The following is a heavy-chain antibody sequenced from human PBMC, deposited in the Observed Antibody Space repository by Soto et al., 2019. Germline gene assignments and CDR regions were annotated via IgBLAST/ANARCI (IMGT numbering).Heavy chain of an antibody. V-gene: IGHV3-48*02. CDR1: GFIFSSFI. J-gene: IGHJ6*02. CDR3: ARGARDSGDYFSYGLDV. Sequence: PGGSLRLSCAGSGFIFSSFIMNWVRQAPGKGLEWVSYVSSSSSPIYYADSVKGRFTSSRDNAKNSLYLQMNSLRDDDTAVYFCARGARDSGDYFSYGLDVWGQGTTVTVSS. D-gene: IGHD4-17*01. CDR2: VSSSSSPI.